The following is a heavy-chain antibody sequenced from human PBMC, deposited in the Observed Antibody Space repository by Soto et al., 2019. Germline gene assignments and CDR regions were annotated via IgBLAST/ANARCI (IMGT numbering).Heavy chain of an antibody. CDR3: ARDQSASSPDY. CDR2: TSKDGTTK. J-gene: IGHJ4*02. V-gene: IGHV3-30-3*01. D-gene: IGHD3-10*01. CDR1: GFTFITYA. Sequence: QVQLVESGGGVVQPGRSLRVSCVASGFTFITYAMHWVRQAPGKGLEWVAVTSKDGTTKYYADSVKGRFTISRDNSKNTLYLQMNSLRGDDTGVYFCARDQSASSPDYWGQGTLVTVSS.